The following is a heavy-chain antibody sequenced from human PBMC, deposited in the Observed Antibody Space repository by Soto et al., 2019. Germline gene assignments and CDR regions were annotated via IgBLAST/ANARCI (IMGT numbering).Heavy chain of an antibody. Sequence: EVQLLESGGGLVQPGGSLRLSCAASGFTFDSYAMSWVRQAPGKGLERVSGLSGSGGIAYYADSVKGRFTISRDNSNNMVYLEMSSLRVEDTAIYYCAKDAKGASAPYFFDDWGQGIQVTVSS. D-gene: IGHD6-13*01. CDR1: GFTFDSYA. V-gene: IGHV3-23*01. CDR2: LSGSGGIA. CDR3: AKDAKGASAPYFFDD. J-gene: IGHJ4*02.